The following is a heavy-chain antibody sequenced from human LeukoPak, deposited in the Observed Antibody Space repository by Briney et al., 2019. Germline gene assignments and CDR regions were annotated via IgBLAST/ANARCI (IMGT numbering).Heavy chain of an antibody. CDR3: AREKDDSSGFYFDY. CDR2: INSDGSSI. V-gene: IGHV3-74*01. J-gene: IGHJ4*02. D-gene: IGHD3-22*01. CDR1: GFTFSTYW. Sequence: GGSLRHSCAASGFTFSTYWMHWVRQAPGKGLVWVSRINSDGSSISYADSVRGRFTISRDNAKNTLYLQMNSLRAEDTAVYYCAREKDDSSGFYFDYWGQGTLVTVSS.